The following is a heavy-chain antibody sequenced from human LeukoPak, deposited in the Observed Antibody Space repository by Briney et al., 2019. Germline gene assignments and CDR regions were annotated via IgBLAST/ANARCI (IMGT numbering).Heavy chain of an antibody. CDR3: AKEMGDTVS. Sequence: GGSLRLSCAASGFTFDDYAMHWVRQAPVKGLEWVSGISWNSGSIGYADSVKGRFTISRDNAKNSLYLQMNSLRAEDMALYYCAKEMGDTVSWGQGTLVTVSS. D-gene: IGHD5/OR15-5a*01. V-gene: IGHV3-9*03. J-gene: IGHJ4*02. CDR1: GFTFDDYA. CDR2: ISWNSGSI.